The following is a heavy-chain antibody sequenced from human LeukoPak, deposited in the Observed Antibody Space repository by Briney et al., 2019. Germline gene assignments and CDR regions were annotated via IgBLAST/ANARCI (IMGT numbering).Heavy chain of an antibody. V-gene: IGHV5-51*01. CDR3: ARHGVPISVGATVLISPPGY. Sequence: GESLKISCKGSGYSFTSYWIGWVRQMPGKGLGWMGIIYPGDSDTRYSPSFQGQVTISADKSISTAYLQWSSLKASDTAMYYCARHGVPISVGATVLISPPGYWGQGTLVTVSS. D-gene: IGHD1-26*01. J-gene: IGHJ4*02. CDR2: IYPGDSDT. CDR1: GYSFTSYW.